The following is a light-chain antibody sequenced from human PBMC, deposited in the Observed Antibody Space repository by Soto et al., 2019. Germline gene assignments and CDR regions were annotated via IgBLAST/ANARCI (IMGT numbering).Light chain of an antibody. CDR3: AAWDDSLNGPYVV. CDR1: SSNIGSNT. Sequence: QSVLTQPPSASGTPGQRVTISCSGSSSNIGSNTVNWDQQLPGTAPKLLIYSNNQRPSGVPDRFSGSKSGTSASLAISGLQSEDEADYYCAAWDDSLNGPYVVFGGGTKLNVL. CDR2: SNN. V-gene: IGLV1-44*01. J-gene: IGLJ2*01.